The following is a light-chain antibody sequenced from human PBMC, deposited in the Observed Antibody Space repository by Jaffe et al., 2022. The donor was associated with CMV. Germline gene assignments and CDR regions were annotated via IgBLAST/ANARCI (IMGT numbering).Light chain of an antibody. CDR1: TSNIGNNF. Sequence: QSVLTQPPSVSAAPGQKVTISCSGSTSNIGNNFVSWYQHLPGTAPKLLIHEHIKRPSGIPDRFSASKSGTSATLVITGLQTGDEADYYCGTWDGSLSAWVFGGGTKLTVL. V-gene: IGLV1-51*02. CDR3: GTWDGSLSAWV. CDR2: EHI. J-gene: IGLJ3*02.